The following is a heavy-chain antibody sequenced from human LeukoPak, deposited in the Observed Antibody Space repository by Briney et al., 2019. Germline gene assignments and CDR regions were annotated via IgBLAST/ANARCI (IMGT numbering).Heavy chain of an antibody. V-gene: IGHV3-21*01. Sequence: GGSLRLSCAASGFTFSSYSMNWVRQAPGKGLEWVSSISSSSSYIYYADSVKGRFTISRDNAKNSLYLQMSSLRAEDTAVYYCARVRITIFGVVTPGDYYMDVWGKGTTVTVSS. CDR1: GFTFSSYS. J-gene: IGHJ6*03. CDR3: ARVRITIFGVVTPGDYYMDV. D-gene: IGHD3-3*01. CDR2: ISSSSSYI.